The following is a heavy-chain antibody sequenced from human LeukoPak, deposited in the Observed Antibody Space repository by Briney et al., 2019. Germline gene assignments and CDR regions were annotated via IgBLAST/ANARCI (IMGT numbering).Heavy chain of an antibody. J-gene: IGHJ4*02. CDR3: ARDGISTAARGAFDH. CDR1: RYTFTRYG. Sequence: ASVKVSGKASRYTFTRYGISWVRQAPGQGLEWMGWISAHNGNTNYGQKLQGRVTMTTDTSTSTAYMELRSLRSDDTAVYYCARDGISTAARGAFDHWGQGTLVTVPS. CDR2: ISAHNGNT. D-gene: IGHD6-6*01. V-gene: IGHV1-18*01.